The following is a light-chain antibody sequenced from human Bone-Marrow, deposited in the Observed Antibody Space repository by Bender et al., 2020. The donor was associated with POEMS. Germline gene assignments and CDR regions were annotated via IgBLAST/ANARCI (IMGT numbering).Light chain of an antibody. CDR3: ATWDDSLSGRV. J-gene: IGLJ3*02. V-gene: IGLV1-44*01. Sequence: QSVLTQPPSASGTPGQRVTISCPGSSSNIGTNPVNWYQQLPGTAPKLLIYINNQRPSGVPDRFSGSKSGTSASLAISGLQSEDEADYYCATWDDSLSGRVFGGGTKLTVL. CDR2: INN. CDR1: SSNIGTNP.